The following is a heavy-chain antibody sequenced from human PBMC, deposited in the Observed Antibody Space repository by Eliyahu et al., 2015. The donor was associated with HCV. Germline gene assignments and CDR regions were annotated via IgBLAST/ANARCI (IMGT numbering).Heavy chain of an antibody. CDR3: ARDRAALLWFGELIM. J-gene: IGHJ3*02. CDR2: VSYEGSKT. V-gene: IGHV3-30*03. Sequence: QAQLVESGGGVVQPGGSLRLSCAXSGFTFNNYAMYWVRQAPGRGLEWVALVSYEGSKTYYADPVKGRFSVSRDNSKNTLSLQLNSLRPEDTAIYFCARDRAALLWFGELIMWGPGTMVTVSS. CDR1: GFTFNNYA. D-gene: IGHD3-10*01.